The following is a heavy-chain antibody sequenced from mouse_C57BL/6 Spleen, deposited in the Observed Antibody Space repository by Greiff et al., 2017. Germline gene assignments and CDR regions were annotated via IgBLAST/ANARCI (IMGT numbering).Heavy chain of an antibody. CDR1: GYTFNSYW. CDR3: ARSDYGSYWYFDV. CDR2: IHPNSGST. D-gene: IGHD1-1*01. J-gene: IGHJ1*03. V-gene: IGHV1-64*01. Sequence: VQLQQPGAELVKPGASVKLSCKASGYTFNSYWMHWVKQRPGQGLEWIGMIHPNSGSTNYNEKFKSKATLTVDKSSSTAYMQLSSLTSEDSAVYYCARSDYGSYWYFDVWGTGTTVTVSS.